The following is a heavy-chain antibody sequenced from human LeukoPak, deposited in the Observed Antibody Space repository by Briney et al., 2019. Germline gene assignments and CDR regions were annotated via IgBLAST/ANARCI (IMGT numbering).Heavy chain of an antibody. J-gene: IGHJ4*02. Sequence: ASVKVSCKASGYTFTGYYMHWVRQAPGQGLEWMGWINPNSGGTNYAQKFRGRVTMTRDTSISTAYMELSRLRSDDTAVYYCARRWVATPYYFDYWGQGTLVTVSS. CDR1: GYTFTGYY. CDR2: INPNSGGT. V-gene: IGHV1-2*02. CDR3: ARRWVATPYYFDY. D-gene: IGHD5-12*01.